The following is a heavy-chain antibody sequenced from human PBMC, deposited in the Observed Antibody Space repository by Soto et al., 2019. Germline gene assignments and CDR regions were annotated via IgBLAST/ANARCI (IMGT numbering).Heavy chain of an antibody. V-gene: IGHV3-11*01. CDR2: VSSSGSTI. D-gene: IGHD3-10*01. Sequence: QVQLVESGGGLVKPGGSLRLSCAASGFTFSAYSMSWIRQAPGKGLEWVSYVSSSGSTIYYADSVKGRFTISRDNAKNSLYLQMNSLRAEDTAVYDCARTMVRGVMTLQHYDDMDVWGKGTTVTVSS. CDR3: ARTMVRGVMTLQHYDDMDV. CDR1: GFTFSAYS. J-gene: IGHJ6*03.